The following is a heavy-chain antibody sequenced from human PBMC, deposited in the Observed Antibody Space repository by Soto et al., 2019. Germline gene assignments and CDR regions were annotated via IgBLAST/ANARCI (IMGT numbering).Heavy chain of an antibody. CDR2: SYYSGST. J-gene: IGHJ3*02. Sequence: QVQLQESGPGLVKPSETLSLTCTVSGGSISSYYWSWIRQPPGKGLEWIGYSYYSGSTNYNPSLKSRVTLSVHTSQTQSPLKLSSVTAASTAVYYCARLYGLDAFDIWGQGTMVTVSS. D-gene: IGHD4-17*01. V-gene: IGHV4-59*01. CDR1: GGSISSYY. CDR3: ARLYGLDAFDI.